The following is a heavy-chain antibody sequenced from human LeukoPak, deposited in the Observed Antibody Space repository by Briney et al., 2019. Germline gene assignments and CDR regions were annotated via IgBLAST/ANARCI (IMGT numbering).Heavy chain of an antibody. CDR1: GFTFSSYA. CDR2: IKSKTDGGTT. Sequence: GGSLRLSCAVSGFTFSSYAMSWVRQAPGKGLEWVGRIKSKTDGGTTDYAAPVKGRFTISRDDSKNTLYLQMNSLKTEDTAVYYCITFSMIVVVITDWGQGTLVTVSS. V-gene: IGHV3-15*01. J-gene: IGHJ4*02. CDR3: ITFSMIVVVITD. D-gene: IGHD3-22*01.